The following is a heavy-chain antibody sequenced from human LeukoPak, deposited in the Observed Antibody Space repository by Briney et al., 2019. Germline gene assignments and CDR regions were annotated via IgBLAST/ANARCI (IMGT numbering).Heavy chain of an antibody. D-gene: IGHD5-12*01. V-gene: IGHV3-66*01. Sequence: GGSLRLSCAASGFTVSSNYMSWVRQAPGKGLEWVSVIYSGGSTYYADSVKGRFTISRDNPKNTLYLQMNSLRAEDTAVYYCARGVGYSGYDWDYWGQGTLVTVSS. J-gene: IGHJ4*02. CDR1: GFTVSSNY. CDR3: ARGVGYSGYDWDY. CDR2: IYSGGST.